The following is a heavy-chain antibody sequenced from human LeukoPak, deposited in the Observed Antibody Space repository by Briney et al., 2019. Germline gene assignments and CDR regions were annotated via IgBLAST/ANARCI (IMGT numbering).Heavy chain of an antibody. CDR2: IYYSGST. D-gene: IGHD5-18*01. Sequence: SETLSLTCTVSGGSISSYYWSWIRQPPGKGLEWIGYIYYSGSTNYNPSLKSRVTISVDTSKTQFSLKLSSVTAADTAVYYCARDSGYSYGHYYYYYGMDVWGQGTTVTVSS. CDR1: GGSISSYY. V-gene: IGHV4-59*01. CDR3: ARDSGYSYGHYYYYYGMDV. J-gene: IGHJ6*02.